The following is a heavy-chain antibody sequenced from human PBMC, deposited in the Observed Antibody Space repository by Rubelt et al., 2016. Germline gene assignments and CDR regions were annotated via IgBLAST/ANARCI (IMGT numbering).Heavy chain of an antibody. Sequence: LSLTCAVSGGSISSSNWWSWVRQPPGKGLEWIGEIYHSGCTNYNPSLKSRVTISVDKSKNQFSLKLSSVTAADTAVYYCARDSFTGYCSGGSCYSGDNWFDPWGQGTLVTVSS. CDR1: GGSISSSNW. V-gene: IGHV4-4*02. D-gene: IGHD2-15*01. CDR2: IYHSGCT. J-gene: IGHJ5*02. CDR3: ARDSFTGYCSGGSCYSGDNWFDP.